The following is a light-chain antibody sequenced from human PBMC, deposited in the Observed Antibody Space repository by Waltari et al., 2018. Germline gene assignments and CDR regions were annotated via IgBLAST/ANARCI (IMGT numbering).Light chain of an antibody. Sequence: NFMLTQPHSVSESPGKTVTIVCTRRSGSIASNYVPWYQQRPGSAPTTVIYEDNQRPSGVPDRFSGSIDSSSNSASLTISGLRTEDEADYYCQSYGSGVIFGGGTKLTVL. CDR1: SGSIASNY. CDR3: QSYGSGVI. J-gene: IGLJ2*01. V-gene: IGLV6-57*03. CDR2: EDN.